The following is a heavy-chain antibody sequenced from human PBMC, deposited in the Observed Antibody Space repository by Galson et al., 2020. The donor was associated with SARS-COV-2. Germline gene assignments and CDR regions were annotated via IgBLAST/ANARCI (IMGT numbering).Heavy chain of an antibody. J-gene: IGHJ4*02. V-gene: IGHV3-48*02. Sequence: GESLKISCAASGFPFSNYNMNWVRQAPGKGLAWVSFITSSSTTYYADPVKGRFTISRDNAKNSLYLQMSGLRDDDTALYYCSRCLSSSWPFSDFWGQGALVTVSS. CDR3: SRCLSSSWPFSDF. CDR2: ITSSSTT. CDR1: GFPFSNYN. D-gene: IGHD6-13*01.